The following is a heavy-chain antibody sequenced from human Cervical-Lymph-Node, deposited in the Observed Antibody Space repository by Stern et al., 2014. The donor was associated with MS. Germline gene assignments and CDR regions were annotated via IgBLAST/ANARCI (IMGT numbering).Heavy chain of an antibody. Sequence: DQLMESGGGVVQPGRSLRLSCAASGFTFSSHAIHWVRQAPGKGLEWVAVIWYDGNNKYYVDSEKGRFNSITDNSQQTVYLQMNTLRAEDTAVYYCARDRDTSAYYWGYDAFDFWGQGTMVTVSS. CDR1: GFTFSSHA. V-gene: IGHV3-33*01. J-gene: IGHJ3*01. CDR3: ARDRDTSAYYWGYDAFDF. D-gene: IGHD3-22*01. CDR2: IWYDGNNK.